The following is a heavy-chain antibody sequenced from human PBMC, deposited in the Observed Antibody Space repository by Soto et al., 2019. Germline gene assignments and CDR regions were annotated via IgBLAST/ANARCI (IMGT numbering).Heavy chain of an antibody. CDR1: GFTFSSYA. CDR3: AKHIVATVDAFDI. Sequence: EVQLLESGGGLVQPGGSLRLSCAASGFTFSSYAMSWVRQAPGKGLEWVSAISGSGGSTYYADSVKGRFTISGDNSKNTLYLQMNSLRAEDTAVYYCAKHIVATVDAFDIWGQGTMVTVSS. CDR2: ISGSGGST. D-gene: IGHD5-12*01. J-gene: IGHJ3*02. V-gene: IGHV3-23*01.